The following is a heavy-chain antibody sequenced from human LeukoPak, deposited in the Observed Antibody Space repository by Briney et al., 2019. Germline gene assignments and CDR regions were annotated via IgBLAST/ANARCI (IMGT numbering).Heavy chain of an antibody. V-gene: IGHV3-7*01. CDR3: ARNYGDYSLNFGY. CDR2: IKQDGSEK. Sequence: PGGSLRLSCAASGFAFSSYWMSWVRQAPGKGLEWVANIKQDGSEKYYVDSVKGRFTISRDNAKNSLYLQMNSLRAEDTAVYYCARNYGDYSLNFGYWGQGTLVTVSS. D-gene: IGHD4-17*01. J-gene: IGHJ4*02. CDR1: GFAFSSYW.